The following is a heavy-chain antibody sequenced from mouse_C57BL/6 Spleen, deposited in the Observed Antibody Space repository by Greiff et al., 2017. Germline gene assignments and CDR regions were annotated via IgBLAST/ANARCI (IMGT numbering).Heavy chain of an antibody. CDR1: GYTFTSYW. D-gene: IGHD1-2*01. Sequence: QVQLQQPGAELVMPGASVKLSCKASGYTFTSYWMHWVKQRPGQGLEWIGEIDPSDSYTNYNQKFKGKSTLTVDKSSSTAYMQLSSLTSEDSAVYYCARWDTTAGYAMDYWGQGTSVTVSS. CDR3: ARWDTTAGYAMDY. J-gene: IGHJ4*01. CDR2: IDPSDSYT. V-gene: IGHV1-69*01.